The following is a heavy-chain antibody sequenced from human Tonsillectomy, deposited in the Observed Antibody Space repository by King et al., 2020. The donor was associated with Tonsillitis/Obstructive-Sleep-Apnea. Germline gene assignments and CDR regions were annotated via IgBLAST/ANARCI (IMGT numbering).Heavy chain of an antibody. CDR3: ARSSKLVRVEEPTAIDY. Sequence: VQLVESGGGVVQPGRPLRLSCAASGFTFSTYGMHWVRQAPGKGLEWVAAIWYDGSNKYYGDSVKGRFTISRDNSKNTLYLQMNSLRAEDTAVYYCARSSKLVRVEEPTAIDYWGQGTLVTVSS. CDR2: IWYDGSNK. J-gene: IGHJ4*02. CDR1: GFTFSTYG. V-gene: IGHV3-33*01. D-gene: IGHD2-2*02.